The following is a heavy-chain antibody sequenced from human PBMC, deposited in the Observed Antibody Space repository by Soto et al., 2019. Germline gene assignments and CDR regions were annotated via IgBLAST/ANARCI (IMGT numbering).Heavy chain of an antibody. CDR3: ARAPAGVYTLYHYYTMDV. V-gene: IGHV3-33*01. CDR1: GFTFSDHA. Sequence: QVQLVASGGGVVQPGTSLRLSCEASGFTFSDHAMHWVRQAPGKGLEWVAVVWFDGGNKFYTDSVKGRFTISRDNSKNTLFLQMNSLRVVDTAVYYCARAPAGVYTLYHYYTMDVWGQGTPVTVSS. D-gene: IGHD2-8*01. CDR2: VWFDGGNK. J-gene: IGHJ6*02.